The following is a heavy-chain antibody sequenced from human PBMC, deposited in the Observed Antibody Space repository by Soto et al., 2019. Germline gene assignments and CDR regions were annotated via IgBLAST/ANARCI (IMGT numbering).Heavy chain of an antibody. J-gene: IGHJ6*02. D-gene: IGHD2-2*01. Sequence: QVPLVQSGAEVKKPGASVKVSCKASGYTFTSYGISWVRQAPGQGLEWMGWISAYNGNTNYAQKLQGRVTMTTDTSTSTAYMELRSLRSDDTAVYYCARQERDIVVVPAYYYYGMDVWGQGTTVTVSS. V-gene: IGHV1-18*04. CDR2: ISAYNGNT. CDR3: ARQERDIVVVPAYYYYGMDV. CDR1: GYTFTSYG.